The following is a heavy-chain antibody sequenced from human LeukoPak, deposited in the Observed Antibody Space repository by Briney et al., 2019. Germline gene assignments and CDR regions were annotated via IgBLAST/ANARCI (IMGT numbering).Heavy chain of an antibody. J-gene: IGHJ3*02. CDR3: ARDSRYYDSSGYYYQWGASDI. Sequence: GASVKVSCKASGGTFSSYAISWVRQAPGQGLEWMGGIIPIFGTANYAQKFQGRVTITADESTSTAYMELSSLRSEDTAVYYCARDSRYYDSSGYYYQWGASDIWGQGTMVTVSS. V-gene: IGHV1-69*13. CDR2: IIPIFGTA. D-gene: IGHD3-22*01. CDR1: GGTFSSYA.